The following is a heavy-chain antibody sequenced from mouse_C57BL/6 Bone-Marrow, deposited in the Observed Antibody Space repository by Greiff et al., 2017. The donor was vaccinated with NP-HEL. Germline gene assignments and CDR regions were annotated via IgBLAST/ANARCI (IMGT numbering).Heavy chain of an antibody. CDR1: GFTFSSYA. V-gene: IGHV5-4*01. Sequence: EVQLVESGGGLVKPGGSLKLSCAASGFTFSSYAMSWVRQTPEKRLEWVATISDGGSYTYYPDNVKGRFTISRDNAKNNLYLQMSHLKSEDTAMYYCARVPPPSGYFDYWGQGTTLTVSS. CDR3: ARVPPPSGYFDY. J-gene: IGHJ2*01. CDR2: ISDGGSYT.